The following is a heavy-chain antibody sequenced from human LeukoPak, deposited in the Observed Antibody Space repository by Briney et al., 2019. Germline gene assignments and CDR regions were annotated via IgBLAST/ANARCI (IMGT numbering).Heavy chain of an antibody. CDR1: GFTFSDYY. V-gene: IGHV3-11*04. CDR2: ISSSGSTI. CDR3: AKDNSHPYYYDSSGYYTPPGY. J-gene: IGHJ4*02. D-gene: IGHD3-22*01. Sequence: GGSLRLSCAASGFTFSDYYMSWIRQAPGKGLEWVSYISSSGSTIYYADSVKGRFTISRDNAKNSLYLQMNSLRAEDTAVYYCAKDNSHPYYYDSSGYYTPPGYWGQGTLVTVSS.